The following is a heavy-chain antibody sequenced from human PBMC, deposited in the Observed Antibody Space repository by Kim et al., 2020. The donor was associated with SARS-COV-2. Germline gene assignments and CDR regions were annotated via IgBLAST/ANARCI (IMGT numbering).Heavy chain of an antibody. J-gene: IGHJ6*02. CDR1: GFTFSDYY. CDR3: ARYSTQGGMDV. Sequence: GGSLRLSCAASGFTFSDYYMSWVRQAPGKGLEWVSYISSSSSYTNYADSVKGRFTISRDNAKNSLYLQMNSLRAEDTAVYYCARYSTQGGMDVWGQGTTVTVSS. D-gene: IGHD6-13*01. CDR2: ISSSSSYT. V-gene: IGHV3-11*03.